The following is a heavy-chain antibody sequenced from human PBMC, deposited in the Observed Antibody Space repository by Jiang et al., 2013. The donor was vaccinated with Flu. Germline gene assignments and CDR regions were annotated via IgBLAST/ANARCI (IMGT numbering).Heavy chain of an antibody. D-gene: IGHD2-8*01. CDR1: GYTFTDYY. J-gene: IGHJ5*02. CDR3: ARVCTNGVCYNWFDP. Sequence: SGAEVKKPGASLKVSCKASGYTFTDYYIHWVRQAPGQGLEWMGWINPNSGAIKYSQKFQGRVTMTRDTSISTAYMELSRLRSDDTAVYYCARVCTNGVCYNWFDPWGRGTLVTVSS. V-gene: IGHV1-2*02. CDR2: INPNSGAI.